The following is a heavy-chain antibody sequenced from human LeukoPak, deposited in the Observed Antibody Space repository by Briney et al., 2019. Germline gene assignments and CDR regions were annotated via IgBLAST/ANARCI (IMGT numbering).Heavy chain of an antibody. CDR3: VSFYETY. Sequence: GGSLRLSCAASGFTFSSYVMSWVRQAPGKGLEWVSAISGSGGSTYYADSVKGRFTISKDNAKNTVYLQMNNLRAEDTAVYYCVSFYETYWGRGTLVTVS. CDR1: GFTFSSYV. V-gene: IGHV3-23*01. D-gene: IGHD2-2*01. J-gene: IGHJ4*02. CDR2: ISGSGGST.